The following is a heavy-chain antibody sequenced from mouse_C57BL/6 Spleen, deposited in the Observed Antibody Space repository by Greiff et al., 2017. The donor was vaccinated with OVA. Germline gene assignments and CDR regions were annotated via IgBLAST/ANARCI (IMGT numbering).Heavy chain of an antibody. V-gene: IGHV1-15*01. D-gene: IGHD1-1*01. CDR1: GYTFTDYE. Sequence: VQLQQSGAELVRPGASVTLSCKASGYTFTDYEMHWVKQTPVHGLEWIGAIDPETGGPAYIQKFKGKAILTADKSSSTAYMELRGLTSEDSAVYYCTRGGSHYCDYWGQGTTLTVSS. CDR3: TRGGSHYCDY. J-gene: IGHJ2*01. CDR2: IDPETGGP.